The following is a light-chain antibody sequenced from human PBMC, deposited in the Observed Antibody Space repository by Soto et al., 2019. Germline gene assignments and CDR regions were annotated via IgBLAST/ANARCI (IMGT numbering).Light chain of an antibody. J-gene: IGKJ4*01. V-gene: IGKV4-1*01. CDR3: QQYYSPPFT. CDR1: QSVLYSSNNKNY. CDR2: WAS. Sequence: DIVMTQSPDSLAVSLGERATINCKSSQSVLYSSNNKNYLAWYQQKPGQPPKLLIYWASTRESGVHDRFSGSGSGADFTLTISSLQAEDVAVYYCQQYYSPPFTFVGGTKVEIK.